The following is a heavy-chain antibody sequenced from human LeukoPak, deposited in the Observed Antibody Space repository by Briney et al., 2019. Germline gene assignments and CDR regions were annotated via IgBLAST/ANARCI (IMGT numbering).Heavy chain of an antibody. J-gene: IGHJ5*02. CDR2: ISAYNGNT. D-gene: IGHD1-7*01. CDR1: GYTFTSYG. Sequence: ASVKVSCKASGYTFTSYGINWVRQAPGQGLEWMGWISAYNGNTKYAKNLQGRVTMTTDTSTSTAYMELRSLRSDDTAVYYCARDPQLQLPPPNWFDPWGQGTLVTVSS. CDR3: ARDPQLQLPPPNWFDP. V-gene: IGHV1-18*01.